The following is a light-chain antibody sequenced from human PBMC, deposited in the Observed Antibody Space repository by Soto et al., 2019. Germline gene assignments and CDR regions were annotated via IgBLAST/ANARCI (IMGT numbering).Light chain of an antibody. J-gene: IGLJ2*01. CDR2: DVS. Sequence: QSALTQPASVSGSPGQSITISCTGSSSDVGGYNYVSWYQQHPGKAPKLMIYDVSNRPSGASNLFSGSKSGNTAFLTIAVLQAEDEADYYCGSYTSSSTRLFGGGTQVTVL. V-gene: IGLV2-14*01. CDR1: SSDVGGYNY. CDR3: GSYTSSSTRL.